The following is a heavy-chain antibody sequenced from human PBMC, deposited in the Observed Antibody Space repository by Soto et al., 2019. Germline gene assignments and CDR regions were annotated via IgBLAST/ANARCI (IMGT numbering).Heavy chain of an antibody. D-gene: IGHD2-8*01. Sequence: QVQLVESGGGVVQPGRSLRLSCAASGFTFSSYGMHWVRQAPGKGLEWVAVISYDGSNKYYADSVKGRFTISRDNSKNTLYLQMNSVRAEDTAVYYCAKGAGLRLCMPTCYYYYGMDVWGQGTTVTVSS. V-gene: IGHV3-30*18. CDR2: ISYDGSNK. J-gene: IGHJ6*02. CDR3: AKGAGLRLCMPTCYYYYGMDV. CDR1: GFTFSSYG.